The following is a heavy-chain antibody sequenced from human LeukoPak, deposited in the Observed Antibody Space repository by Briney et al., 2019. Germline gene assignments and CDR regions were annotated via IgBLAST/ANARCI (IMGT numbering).Heavy chain of an antibody. J-gene: IGHJ4*02. CDR1: GFTFSSYW. CDR2: IKEDGSKK. D-gene: IGHD5-18*01. Sequence: GGSLRLSCAASGFTFSSYWMSWVRQAPGKGLEGVANIKEDGSKKYYVDSVKGRFTISRDNAKNSLYLQMNSLRAEDTAVEYWARDRWGYSYGGDWGQGTLVTVSS. CDR3: ARDRWGYSYGGD. V-gene: IGHV3-7*01.